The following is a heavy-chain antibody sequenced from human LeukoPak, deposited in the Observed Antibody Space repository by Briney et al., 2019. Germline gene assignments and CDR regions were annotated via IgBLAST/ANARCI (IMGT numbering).Heavy chain of an antibody. V-gene: IGHV3-7*01. Sequence: GGSLRLSCAASGFTFNDYWMSWMRQAPGKGLEWVANIKYDGNEEYYVDSVKGRFTISRDNAKNSLYLQLNSLRVEDTAVYYCKSGGAAPGSFDNWGQGTLVTVSP. CDR3: KSGGAAPGSFDN. CDR1: GFTFNDYW. J-gene: IGHJ4*02. CDR2: IKYDGNEE. D-gene: IGHD4-23*01.